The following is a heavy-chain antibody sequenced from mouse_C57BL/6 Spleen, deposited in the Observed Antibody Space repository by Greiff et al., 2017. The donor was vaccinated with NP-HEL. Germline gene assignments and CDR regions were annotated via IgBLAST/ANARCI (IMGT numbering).Heavy chain of an antibody. CDR3: TRRGGLYYGFAY. J-gene: IGHJ3*01. D-gene: IGHD2-1*01. CDR2: IDPETGGT. Sequence: VQLQQSGAELVRPGASVTLSCKASGYTFTDYEMHWLKQTPVHGLEWIGAIDPETGGTAYNQKFKGKAILTADKSSSTAYMELRSLTSEDSAVYYCTRRGGLYYGFAYWGQGTLVTVSA. V-gene: IGHV1-15*01. CDR1: GYTFTDYE.